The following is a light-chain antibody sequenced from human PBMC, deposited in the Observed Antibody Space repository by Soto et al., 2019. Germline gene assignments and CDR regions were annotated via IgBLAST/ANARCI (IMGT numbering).Light chain of an antibody. V-gene: IGKV1-39*01. CDR2: GAS. CDR1: QSVSSD. J-gene: IGKJ5*01. CDR3: QQSDTTPIT. Sequence: EIEMTQSPSSLSVSAGERATLTCRASQSVSSDLTWYQQKPGKAPKLLIYGASSWHTGIPLRFSGSGSGTDFTLTISSLQPEDFATYFCQQSDTTPITFGQGTRLEIK.